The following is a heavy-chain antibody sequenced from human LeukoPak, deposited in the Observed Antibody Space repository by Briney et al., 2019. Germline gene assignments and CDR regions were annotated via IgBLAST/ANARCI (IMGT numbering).Heavy chain of an antibody. D-gene: IGHD1-7*01. Sequence: GASVKVSCKASGYTFTGYYMHWVRQAPGQGLEWMGWINPNSGGTNYAQKFQGRVTMTRDTSIGTAYMELRRLGSDDTAVYYCARGFAEEGTTTGAFDIWGHGTMVTVSS. CDR3: ARGFAEEGTTTGAFDI. V-gene: IGHV1-2*02. CDR2: INPNSGGT. CDR1: GYTFTGYY. J-gene: IGHJ3*02.